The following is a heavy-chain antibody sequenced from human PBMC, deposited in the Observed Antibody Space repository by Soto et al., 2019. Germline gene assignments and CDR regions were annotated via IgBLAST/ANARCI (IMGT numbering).Heavy chain of an antibody. CDR3: ARRQVDTIMALDY. CDR1: GFSFNTYG. D-gene: IGHD5-18*01. J-gene: IGHJ4*02. V-gene: IGHV3-33*01. CDR2: IWSDGNNK. Sequence: QAQLVESGGGVVQPGRSLRLSCAASGFSFNTYGFHWVRQAPNKGLEWVAVIWSDGNNKYYADSVKGRFTISRDSSYNTLYLEMNSLRAEDTAVYYCARRQVDTIMALDYWGQGTLVTVSS.